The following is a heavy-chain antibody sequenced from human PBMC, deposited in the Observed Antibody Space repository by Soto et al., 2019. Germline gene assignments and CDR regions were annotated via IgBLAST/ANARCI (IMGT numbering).Heavy chain of an antibody. CDR3: ARDSGDFWSGSYYYYYGMDV. D-gene: IGHD3-3*01. J-gene: IGHJ6*02. CDR1: GFTFSSYS. CDR2: ISSSSSYI. V-gene: IGHV3-21*01. Sequence: GGSLRLSCAASGFTFSSYSMNRVRQAPGKGLEWVSSISSSSSYIYYADSVKGRFTISRDNAKNSLYLQMNSLRAEDTAVYYCARDSGDFWSGSYYYYYGMDVWGQGTTVTVSS.